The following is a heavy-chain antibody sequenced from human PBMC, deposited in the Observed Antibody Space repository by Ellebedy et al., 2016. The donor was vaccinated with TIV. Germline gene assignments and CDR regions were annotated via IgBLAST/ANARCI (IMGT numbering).Heavy chain of an antibody. CDR2: VSEDGSEK. V-gene: IGHV3-30*01. CDR1: GFTLSDYP. J-gene: IGHJ4*02. D-gene: IGHD2/OR15-2a*01. Sequence: GESLKISCAASGFTLSDYPMVWVRQAPGKGPEWLASVSEDGSEKYFSDSVKGRLSTSRDNSQNTLYLQMKTLGPEDTAVYYCVRGRNTAKSPFFDYWGQGTLVTVSS. CDR3: VRGRNTAKSPFFDY.